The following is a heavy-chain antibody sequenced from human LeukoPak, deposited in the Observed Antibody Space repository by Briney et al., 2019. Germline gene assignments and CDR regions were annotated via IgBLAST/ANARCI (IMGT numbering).Heavy chain of an antibody. D-gene: IGHD4-17*01. CDR2: IYYSGST. CDR1: GGSFSGYY. CDR3: ARHYPLMTTVTTIAFDI. Sequence: SETLSLTCAVYGGSFSGYYWGWIRQPPGKGLEWIGSIYYSGSTYYNPSLKSRVTISVDTSKNQFSLKLSSVTAADTAVYYCARHYPLMTTVTTIAFDIWGQGTMVTVSS. J-gene: IGHJ3*02. V-gene: IGHV4-39*01.